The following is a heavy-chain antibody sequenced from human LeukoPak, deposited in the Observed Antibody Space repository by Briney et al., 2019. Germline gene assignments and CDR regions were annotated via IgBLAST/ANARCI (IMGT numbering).Heavy chain of an antibody. CDR2: INHSGST. Sequence: SETLSLTCAVYRGSFTVYNWGSVCQPPGKGLEWIGEINHSGSTNYNPSLKSRVTISVDTSKNQFSLKLSSVTAADTAVYYCARGGGGWLPFDYWGQGTLVTVSS. CDR3: ARGGGGWLPFDY. D-gene: IGHD5-24*01. J-gene: IGHJ4*02. CDR1: RGSFTVYN. V-gene: IGHV4-34*01.